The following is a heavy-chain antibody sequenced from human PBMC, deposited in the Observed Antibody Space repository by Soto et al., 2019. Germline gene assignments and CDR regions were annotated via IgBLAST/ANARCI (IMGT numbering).Heavy chain of an antibody. V-gene: IGHV3-23*01. Sequence: GGSLRLSCAASGFTFANYAMTWVRQAPGQGLEWVSTISASTGSTTYYTDSVKGRFTISRDNSKNTLDLQMNSLRTEDTATYYCAKTSKPLVRYYYAMDVWGQGTTVTVSS. J-gene: IGHJ6*02. CDR2: ISASTGSTT. CDR1: GFTFANYA. CDR3: AKTSKPLVRYYYAMDV.